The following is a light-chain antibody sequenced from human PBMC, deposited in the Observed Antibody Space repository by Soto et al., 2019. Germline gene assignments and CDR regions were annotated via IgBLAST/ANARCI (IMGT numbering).Light chain of an antibody. CDR3: LQYGSSPPWT. CDR2: GAS. CDR1: QSFSSSY. V-gene: IGKV3-20*01. J-gene: IGKJ1*01. Sequence: EIVLTQSPGTLSLSPGERATLSCRASQSFSSSYLAWYQQKPGQAPRLLIYGASSRATGVPDRFSGSGSGTELTLTLSRLEAEDFAVYYCLQYGSSPPWTFGQGTKVEIK.